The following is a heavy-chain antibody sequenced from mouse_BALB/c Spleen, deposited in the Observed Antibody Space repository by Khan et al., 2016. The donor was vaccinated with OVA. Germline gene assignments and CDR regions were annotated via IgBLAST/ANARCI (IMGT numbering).Heavy chain of an antibody. V-gene: IGHV1-77*01. Sequence: QVQLQQSGPELVKPGASVKMSCKASEYTFTDYVMNWVKQRNGQGLEWIGQIYPGSDSTYYNENFKGKATLTADRSSSTAYMQLSNLTSEASAVYFCARAGWDVFAYWGQGTLVTVSA. CDR2: IYPGSDST. CDR1: EYTFTDYV. CDR3: ARAGWDVFAY. D-gene: IGHD4-1*01. J-gene: IGHJ3*01.